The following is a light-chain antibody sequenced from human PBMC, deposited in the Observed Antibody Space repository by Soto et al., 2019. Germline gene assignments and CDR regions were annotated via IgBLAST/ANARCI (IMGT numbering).Light chain of an antibody. V-gene: IGKV1-33*01. CDR3: QQGIT. CDR1: QAISNY. Sequence: DFQMTQSPSSVSAPVGDRVTITCQASQAISNYLNWYQQKPGKAPKLLIYDASNLETGVPSRFSGSGSGTDFTFTIISLQPEDVATYYCQQGITFGQGTRLEIK. CDR2: DAS. J-gene: IGKJ5*01.